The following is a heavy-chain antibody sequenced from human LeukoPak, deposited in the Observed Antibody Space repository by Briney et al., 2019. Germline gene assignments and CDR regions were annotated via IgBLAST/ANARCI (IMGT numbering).Heavy chain of an antibody. CDR2: INPNSGGT. D-gene: IGHD3-22*01. CDR1: GYTFTGYY. Sequence: ASVKVSCKASGYTFTGYYMHWVRQAPGQGLEWMGWINPNSGGTNYAQKFQGRFTMTRDTSISTAYMELSRLRSDDTAVYYCARAVVTGYYDSSGSFDYWGQGTLVTVSS. CDR3: ARAVVTGYYDSSGSFDY. J-gene: IGHJ4*02. V-gene: IGHV1-2*02.